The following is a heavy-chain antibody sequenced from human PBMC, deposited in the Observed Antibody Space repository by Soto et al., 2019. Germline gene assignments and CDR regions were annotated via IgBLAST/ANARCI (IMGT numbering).Heavy chain of an antibody. Sequence: GGSLRLSCAASGFTFSSYAVSWVRQAPGKGLEWVSTISDSGSTYYADSVKGRFTISRDISKNTLYVQMSSLRAEDTAVYYCAKGGEGYCSGTSCLYHMDAWGKGTTVTLSS. CDR1: GFTFSSYA. J-gene: IGHJ6*03. CDR2: ISDSGST. V-gene: IGHV3-23*01. D-gene: IGHD2-15*01. CDR3: AKGGEGYCSGTSCLYHMDA.